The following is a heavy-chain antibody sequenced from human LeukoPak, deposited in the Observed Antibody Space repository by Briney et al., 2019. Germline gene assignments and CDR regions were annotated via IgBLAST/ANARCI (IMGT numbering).Heavy chain of an antibody. D-gene: IGHD1-7*01. CDR3: ARDHWNYSPGDDAFDI. V-gene: IGHV3-21*01. Sequence: GGSLRLSCAASGFTFSSYSMNWVRQAPGKGLEWVSSISSSSSYIYYADSMKGRFTISRDNAKNSLYLQMNSLRAEDTAVYYCARDHWNYSPGDDAFDIWGQGTMVTVSS. J-gene: IGHJ3*02. CDR2: ISSSSSYI. CDR1: GFTFSSYS.